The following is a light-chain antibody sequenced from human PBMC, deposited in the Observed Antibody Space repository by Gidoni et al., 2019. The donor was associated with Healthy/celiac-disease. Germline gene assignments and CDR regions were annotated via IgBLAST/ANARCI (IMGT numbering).Light chain of an antibody. J-gene: IGLJ1*01. CDR3: SSYTSSSTLV. CDR1: SSDVGGYTY. V-gene: IGLV2-14*01. Sequence: QSALTQPASVSGSPGQSITISCTGTSSDVGGYTYVSWYQQHPGKAPKLMIYDVSNRPSGVSNRFSGSKSGSTASLTISGLQAEDEADYYCSSYTSSSTLVFGTGTKVTVL. CDR2: DVS.